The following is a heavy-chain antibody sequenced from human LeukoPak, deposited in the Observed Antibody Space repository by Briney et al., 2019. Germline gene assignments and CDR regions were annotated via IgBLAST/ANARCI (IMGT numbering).Heavy chain of an antibody. J-gene: IGHJ6*04. CDR2: IRYDGTSK. CDR1: GFTFVNYG. D-gene: IGHD3-10*02. V-gene: IGHV3-30*02. CDR3: AELGITMIGGV. Sequence: GGSLRLSCAASGFTFVNYGMHWVRQAPGKGLEWVAFIRYDGTSKYYVDSVKGRFTISRDNAKNSLYLQMNSLRAEDTAVYYCAELGITMIGGVWGKGTTVTISS.